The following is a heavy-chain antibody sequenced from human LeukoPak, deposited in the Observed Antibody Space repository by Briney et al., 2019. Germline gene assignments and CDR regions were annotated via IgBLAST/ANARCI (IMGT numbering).Heavy chain of an antibody. D-gene: IGHD4-17*01. CDR3: ARDRVTTVTGTYYFDY. CDR2: ISYDGNNK. V-gene: IGHV3-30-3*01. J-gene: IGHJ4*02. Sequence: PGGSLRLSCAASGFTFRSHAMHWVRQAPGKGLEWVAVISYDGNNKYYAGSVKGRFSISRDNSKNKLYLQMNSLRPEDRAIYHCARDRVTTVTGTYYFDYWGQGTLVTVSS. CDR1: GFTFRSHA.